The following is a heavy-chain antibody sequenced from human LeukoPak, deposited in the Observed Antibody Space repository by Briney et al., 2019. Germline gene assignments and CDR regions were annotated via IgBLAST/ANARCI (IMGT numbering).Heavy chain of an antibody. J-gene: IGHJ3*02. CDR1: GFTFSSYE. CDR3: ARGGSYLSAFDI. CDR2: ISSSGSTI. V-gene: IGHV3-48*03. Sequence: GGSLRLSCAASGFTFSSYEMNWVRQAPGKGLEWVSYISSSGSTIYYADSVKGRFTVSRDNAKNSLYLQMNSLRAEDTAVYYCARGGSYLSAFDIWGQGTMVTVSS. D-gene: IGHD1-26*01.